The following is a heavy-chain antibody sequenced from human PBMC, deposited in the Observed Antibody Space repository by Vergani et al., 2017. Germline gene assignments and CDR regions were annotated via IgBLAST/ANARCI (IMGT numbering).Heavy chain of an antibody. CDR1: GGSFSGYY. CDR3: ARGRIAARPVYFDY. CDR2: INHSGST. Sequence: QVQLQQWGAGLLKPSETLSLTCAVYGGSFSGYYWSWIRQPPGKGLEWIGEINHSGSTNYNPSLKSRVTISVDTSKNQFALKLSSVTAADTAVYYCARGRIAARPVYFDYWGQGTLVTGSS. D-gene: IGHD6-6*01. J-gene: IGHJ4*02. V-gene: IGHV4-34*01.